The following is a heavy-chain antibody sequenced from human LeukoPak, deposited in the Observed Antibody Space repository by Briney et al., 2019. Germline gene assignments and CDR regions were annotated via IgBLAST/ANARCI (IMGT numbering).Heavy chain of an antibody. CDR3: TRAPLDCSTTSCRLLDF. J-gene: IGHJ4*02. D-gene: IGHD2-2*01. V-gene: IGHV1-2*06. CDR2: LNPNTNDA. Sequence: ASVKVSCKASGYTFSSYAISWVRQAPGQGLEWMGRLNPNTNDADYAQKFQGRVSMTTDTPISTAFMEVSRLTSDDTAVYYCTRAPLDCSTTSCRLLDFWGQGTLVTVSS. CDR1: GYTFSSYA.